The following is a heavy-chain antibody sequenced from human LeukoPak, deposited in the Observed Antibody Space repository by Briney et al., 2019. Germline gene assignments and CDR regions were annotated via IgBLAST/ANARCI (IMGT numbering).Heavy chain of an antibody. J-gene: IGHJ5*02. CDR1: GGSFSGYY. CDR3: ARCRGVISDNWFDP. Sequence: SETLSLTCAVYGGSFSGYYWSWIRQPPGKGLEWIGEVNHSGNTNYNPSLKSRVTISVDTSKNQFSLKLSSVTAADTAVYYCARCRGVISDNWFDPWGQGTLVTVSS. D-gene: IGHD3-10*01. CDR2: VNHSGNT. V-gene: IGHV4-34*01.